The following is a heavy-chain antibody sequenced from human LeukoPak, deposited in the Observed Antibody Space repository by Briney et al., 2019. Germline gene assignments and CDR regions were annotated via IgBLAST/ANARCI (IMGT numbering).Heavy chain of an antibody. D-gene: IGHD5-24*01. Sequence: ASVKVSCTVSGYTLTELSMHWVRQAPGKGLEWMGGFDPEDGETIYAQKFQGRVTMTEDTSTDTACMELRSLRSEDTAVYYCATAHTRIVEMATMCFDYWGQGTLVTVSS. J-gene: IGHJ4*02. CDR2: FDPEDGET. CDR1: GYTLTELS. CDR3: ATAHTRIVEMATMCFDY. V-gene: IGHV1-24*01.